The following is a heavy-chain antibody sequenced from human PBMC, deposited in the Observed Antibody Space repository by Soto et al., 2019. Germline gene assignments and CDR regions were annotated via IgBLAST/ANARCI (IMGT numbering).Heavy chain of an antibody. CDR3: ARATTDREYYEVWSGLKLSGYMDG. Sequence: SETLSLTCAVYGGSFSGYYWSWIRQPPGKGLEWIGEINHSGSTNYNPSLKSRVTISVDTSKNQFSLKLSSVTAADTAVYYCARATTDREYYEVWSGLKLSGYMDGWGKGTTVTVSS. J-gene: IGHJ6*03. CDR2: INHSGST. CDR1: GGSFSGYY. D-gene: IGHD3-3*01. V-gene: IGHV4-34*01.